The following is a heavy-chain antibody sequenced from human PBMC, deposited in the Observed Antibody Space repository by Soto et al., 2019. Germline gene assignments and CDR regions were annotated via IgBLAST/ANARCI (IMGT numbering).Heavy chain of an antibody. Sequence: GESLKISCKGSGYSFTSYWISWVRQMPGKGLEWTGRIDPSDSYTNYSPSFQGHVTISADKSISTAYLQWSSLKASDTAMYYCARLIGITIFGVVRNYYYGMDVWGQGTTVTVSS. J-gene: IGHJ6*02. CDR3: ARLIGITIFGVVRNYYYGMDV. CDR1: GYSFTSYW. D-gene: IGHD3-3*01. CDR2: IDPSDSYT. V-gene: IGHV5-10-1*01.